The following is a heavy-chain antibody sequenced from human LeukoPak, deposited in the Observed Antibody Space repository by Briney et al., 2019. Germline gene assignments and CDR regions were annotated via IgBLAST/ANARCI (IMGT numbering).Heavy chain of an antibody. CDR3: ARNHDILTGSGYNYYGMDV. CDR1: GYTFTTYA. Sequence: ASVKVSCKASGYTFTTYALNWLRQAPGQRPEWMGWINTGNGNTLYSQKFQGRVIMTRDTSASTAYMELSRLRSEDTAAYYCARNHDILTGSGYNYYGMDVWGKGTTVTVSS. D-gene: IGHD3-9*01. CDR2: INTGNGNT. V-gene: IGHV1-3*04. J-gene: IGHJ6*04.